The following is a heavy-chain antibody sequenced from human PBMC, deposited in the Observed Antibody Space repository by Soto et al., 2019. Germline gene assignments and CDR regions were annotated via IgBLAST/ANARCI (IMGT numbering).Heavy chain of an antibody. CDR1: GFTVSSYE. CDR2: FSSSDSTI. CDR3: ARTRFECRSISCRNYYYGLDV. V-gene: IGHV3-48*03. Sequence: EVQLVESGGGLVQPGGSLRLSCAASGFTVSSYEMNWVRQAPGKGLEWVSYFSSSDSTIYYADSVKGRFTISRDNAKNSLFLQMNSLRAEDTAVYYCARTRFECRSISCRNYYYGLDVWGQGTTVTVSS. D-gene: IGHD3-3*02. J-gene: IGHJ6*02.